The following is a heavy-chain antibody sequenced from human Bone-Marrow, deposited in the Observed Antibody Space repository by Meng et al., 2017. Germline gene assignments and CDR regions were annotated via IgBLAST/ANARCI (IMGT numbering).Heavy chain of an antibody. D-gene: IGHD2-15*01. CDR2: INHSGST. V-gene: IGHV4-34*01. CDR1: GGSFRGYY. CDR3: ARADRYCSGGSCYSATVRVGLNI. Sequence: GSLRLSCAVYGGSFRGYYWSGIRQPPGKGLEWIGEINHSGSTNYNPSLKSRVTISVDTSKNQFSLKLSSVTAADTAVYYCARADRYCSGGSCYSATVRVGLNIWGQGTMVTVSS. J-gene: IGHJ3*02.